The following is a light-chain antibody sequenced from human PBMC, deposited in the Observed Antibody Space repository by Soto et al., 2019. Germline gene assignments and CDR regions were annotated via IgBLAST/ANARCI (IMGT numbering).Light chain of an antibody. Sequence: DIVMTHSPDSLAVSLGERATINCKSSQSVLSSSNNKNYLSWFQQKPGQPPKLLINWASTRESGVPDRFSGSGSGTDFTLTISSLQAEDVAVYYCQQYYSTPITFGQGTRLEI. CDR1: QSVLSSSNNKNY. J-gene: IGKJ5*01. CDR3: QQYYSTPIT. CDR2: WAS. V-gene: IGKV4-1*01.